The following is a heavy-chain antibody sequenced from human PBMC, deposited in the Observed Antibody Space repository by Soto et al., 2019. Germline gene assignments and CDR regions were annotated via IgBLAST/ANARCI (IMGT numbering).Heavy chain of an antibody. CDR2: IYYSGST. Sequence: PSETLSLTCTVSGGSISSYYWSWIRQPPGKGLEWIGYIYYSGSTNYNPSLKSRVTISVDTSKNQFSLKLSSVTAADTAVYYCARADSYYDILTGSLVYWGQGTLVTVS. CDR3: ARADSYYDILTGSLVY. CDR1: GGSISSYY. V-gene: IGHV4-59*01. D-gene: IGHD3-9*01. J-gene: IGHJ4*02.